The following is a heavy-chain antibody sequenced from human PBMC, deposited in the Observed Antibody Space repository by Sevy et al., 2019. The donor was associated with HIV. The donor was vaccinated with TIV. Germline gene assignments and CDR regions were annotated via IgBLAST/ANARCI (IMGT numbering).Heavy chain of an antibody. CDR1: GYSFTSYN. CDR2: INTNTGNP. J-gene: IGHJ4*02. Sequence: ASVKVSCKASGYSFTSYNMNWVRLAPGQGLEWMGWINTNTGNPTYVQGFTGRFVFSLDTSVSTAYLQISSLKTEDTAVYYCTRELGPFDYWGQGTLVTVSS. CDR3: TRELGPFDY. V-gene: IGHV7-4-1*02. D-gene: IGHD7-27*01.